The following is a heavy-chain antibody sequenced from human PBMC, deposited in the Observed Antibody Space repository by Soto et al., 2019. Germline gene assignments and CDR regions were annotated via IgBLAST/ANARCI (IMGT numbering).Heavy chain of an antibody. J-gene: IGHJ6*02. CDR1: RGSITTGGNS. V-gene: IGHV4-30-2*01. Sequence: KPSETLSLTCVVSRGSITTGGNSWHWVRQPPGEGLEWIGYIYQSGTTFYNPSLRSRVTMSVDRSKNQFSLNLRSVTAADTAVYYCARGMKDTLFVFMDVWGQGTTVTVSS. CDR2: IYQSGTT. CDR3: ARGMKDTLFVFMDV. D-gene: IGHD6-6*01.